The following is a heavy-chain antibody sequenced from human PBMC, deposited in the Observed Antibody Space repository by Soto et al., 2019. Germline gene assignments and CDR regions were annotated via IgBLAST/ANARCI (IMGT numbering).Heavy chain of an antibody. V-gene: IGHV1-46*01. J-gene: IGHJ4*02. CDR2: IIPSDGST. D-gene: IGHD5-12*01. CDR3: ARGGPELATIGSFDY. CDR1: GYTFINYY. Sequence: ASVKVSCKASGYTFINYYMHWVRQAPGQVLEWIGIIIPSDGSTHYAQRFQDRVIMTRDTSTSTVYMELNSLRSEDSAVYYCARGGPELATIGSFDYGGQGTLVTVSS.